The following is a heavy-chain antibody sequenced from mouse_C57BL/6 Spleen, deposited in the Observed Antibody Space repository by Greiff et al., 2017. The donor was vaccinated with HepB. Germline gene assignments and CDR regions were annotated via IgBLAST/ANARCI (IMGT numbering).Heavy chain of an antibody. D-gene: IGHD2-5*01. Sequence: QVQLKQSGPELVKPGASVKISCKASGYAFSSSWMNWVKQRPGKGLECIGRIYPGDGDTNYNGKFKGKATLTADKSSSTAYMQLSSLTSEDSAVYFCFYYSNSGFAYWGQGTLVTVSA. CDR1: GYAFSSSW. J-gene: IGHJ3*01. CDR2: IYPGDGDT. CDR3: FYYSNSGFAY. V-gene: IGHV1-82*01.